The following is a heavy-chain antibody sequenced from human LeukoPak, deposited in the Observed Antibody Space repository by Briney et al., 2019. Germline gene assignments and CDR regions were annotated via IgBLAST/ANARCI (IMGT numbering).Heavy chain of an antibody. CDR2: ISAYNGNT. D-gene: IGHD3-10*02. CDR3: ARPSMIGFYMDV. CDR1: GYTVTSYG. J-gene: IGHJ6*03. V-gene: IGHV1-18*01. Sequence: ALVKVSCKASGYTVTSYGISCVRQAPGQGLEWMGWISAYNGNTNYAQKLQGRVTMTTDTSTSTAYMELRSLRSDDTAVYCCARPSMIGFYMDVWGKGTTVTISS.